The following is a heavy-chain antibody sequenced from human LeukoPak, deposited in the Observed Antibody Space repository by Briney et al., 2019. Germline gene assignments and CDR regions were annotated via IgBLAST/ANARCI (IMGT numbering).Heavy chain of an antibody. J-gene: IGHJ6*03. CDR1: GYSFSNYW. V-gene: IGHV5-51*01. CDR3: ARQRGYYMDV. Sequence: GESLKISCKSSGYSFSNYWIGWVRQMPGKGLDWTGIIYPGDSDTRHSPSFQGQVTISADKSISTAYLQWSSLKASDTAIYHCARQRGYYMDVWGQGTTVTVSS. CDR2: IYPGDSDT.